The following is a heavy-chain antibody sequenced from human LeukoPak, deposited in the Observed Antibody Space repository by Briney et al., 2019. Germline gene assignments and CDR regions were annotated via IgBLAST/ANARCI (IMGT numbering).Heavy chain of an antibody. CDR2: ISSSSHAI. V-gene: IGHV3-48*02. D-gene: IGHD3-10*01. CDR3: ARDRAGGSDY. Sequence: SGGSLRLSCAASGFTFSSSPLNWVRQAPGKGLEWISFISSSSHAIYYAASVKGRFTISRDNAKNSLYLHMSSLREEDTALYYCARDRAGGSDYWGQGTLVTVSS. J-gene: IGHJ4*02. CDR1: GFTFSSSP.